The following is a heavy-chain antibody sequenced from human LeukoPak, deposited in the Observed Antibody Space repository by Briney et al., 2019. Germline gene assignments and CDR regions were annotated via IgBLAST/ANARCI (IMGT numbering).Heavy chain of an antibody. Sequence: GGSLRLSCAASGFTFSSYSMNWVRQAPGKGLGWVSSISSSSSYIYYADSVKGRFTISRDNAKNSLYLQMNSLRAEDTAVYYCARESTEIELMVYAEEEGFDYWGQGTLVTVSS. J-gene: IGHJ4*02. V-gene: IGHV3-21*01. CDR3: ARESTEIELMVYAEEEGFDY. D-gene: IGHD2-8*01. CDR2: ISSSSSYI. CDR1: GFTFSSYS.